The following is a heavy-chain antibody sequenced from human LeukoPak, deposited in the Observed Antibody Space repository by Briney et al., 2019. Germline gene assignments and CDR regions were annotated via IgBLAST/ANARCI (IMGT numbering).Heavy chain of an antibody. CDR3: ARDPPAYCSGGSCYSYFQH. Sequence: GGSLRLSCAASGFTFSSYWMHWVRQAPGKGLVWVSRINSDGSSTSYADSVKGRFTISRDNAKNSLYLQMNSLRAEDTAVYYCARDPPAYCSGGSCYSYFQHWGQGTLVTVSS. V-gene: IGHV3-74*01. CDR2: INSDGSST. CDR1: GFTFSSYW. D-gene: IGHD2-15*01. J-gene: IGHJ1*01.